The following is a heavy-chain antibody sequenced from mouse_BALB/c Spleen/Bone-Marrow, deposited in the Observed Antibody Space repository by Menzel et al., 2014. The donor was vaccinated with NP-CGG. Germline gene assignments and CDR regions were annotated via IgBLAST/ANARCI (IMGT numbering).Heavy chain of an antibody. Sequence: VQRVESGPELVKPGASVKMSCKASGYTFTSYYIHWVKQRPGQGLEWIGWIYPGVGSTKYNEKFKGKTTLTADKSSSTAYMLLSSLTSEDSAIYFCARGGGMDYWGQGTSVTVSS. CDR3: ARGGGMDY. J-gene: IGHJ4*01. CDR2: IYPGVGST. V-gene: IGHV1S56*01. CDR1: GYTFTSYY.